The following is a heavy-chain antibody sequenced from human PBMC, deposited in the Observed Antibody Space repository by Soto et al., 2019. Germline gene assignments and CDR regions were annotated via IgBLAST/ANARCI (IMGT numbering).Heavy chain of an antibody. Sequence: SETLSLTCTVSGGSISSYYWSWIRQPPGKGLEWIGYIYYSGSTNYNPSLKSRVTISVDTSKNQFSLKLSSVTAADTAVYYCARPRGGYDAFDIWGQGTMVTVSS. J-gene: IGHJ3*02. CDR3: ARPRGGYDAFDI. D-gene: IGHD3-22*01. CDR2: IYYSGST. V-gene: IGHV4-59*08. CDR1: GGSISSYY.